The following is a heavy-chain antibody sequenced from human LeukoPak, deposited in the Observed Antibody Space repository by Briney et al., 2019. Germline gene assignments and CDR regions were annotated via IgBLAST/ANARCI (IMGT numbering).Heavy chain of an antibody. V-gene: IGHV3-21*01. J-gene: IGHJ4*02. CDR3: AREEPYYDILTGYYLADY. D-gene: IGHD3-9*01. CDR2: ISSSSSYI. Sequence: GGSLRLSCAASGFTFSSYSMNWVRQAPGKGLEWVSSISSSSSYIYYADSVKGRFTISRDNAKNSLYLQMNSLRAEDTAVYYCAREEPYYDILTGYYLADYWGQGTLVTVSS. CDR1: GFTFSSYS.